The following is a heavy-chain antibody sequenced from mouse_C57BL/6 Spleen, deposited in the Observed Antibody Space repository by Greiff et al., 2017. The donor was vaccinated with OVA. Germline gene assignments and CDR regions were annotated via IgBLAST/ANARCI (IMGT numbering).Heavy chain of an antibody. J-gene: IGHJ2*01. CDR2: IYPGDGDT. V-gene: IGHV1-82*01. Sequence: QVQLQQSGPELVKPGASVKISCKASGYAFSSSWMNWVKQRPGKGLEWIGRIYPGDGDTNNNGKFKGKATLTADKSSSTAYMQLSSLTSEDSAVYFCARGGGYYFDYWGQGTTLTVSS. CDR1: GYAFSSSW. CDR3: ARGGGYYFDY.